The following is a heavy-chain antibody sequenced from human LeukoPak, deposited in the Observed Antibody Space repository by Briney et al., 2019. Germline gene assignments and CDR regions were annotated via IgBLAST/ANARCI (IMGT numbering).Heavy chain of an antibody. CDR2: IYYSGST. Sequence: PSETLSLTCTVSGGSISSSSYYWGWIRQPPGKGLEWIGSIYYSGSTYYNPSLKSRVTISVDTSKNQFSLKLSFVTAADTAVYYCAREGGDSSGSNNPFDYWGQGTLVTVSS. CDR1: GGSISSSSYY. J-gene: IGHJ4*02. CDR3: AREGGDSSGSNNPFDY. D-gene: IGHD3-22*01. V-gene: IGHV4-39*02.